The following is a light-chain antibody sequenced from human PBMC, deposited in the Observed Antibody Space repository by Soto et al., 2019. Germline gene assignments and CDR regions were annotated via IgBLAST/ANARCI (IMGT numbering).Light chain of an antibody. V-gene: IGKV3-20*01. CDR1: QTVKSNY. J-gene: IGKJ1*01. CDR2: AAS. Sequence: IVLTQSKVTLSLSPGERATLSCRASQTVKSNYLAWYQHKPGQGPRLLIYAASSRATGIPDRFSGSGSGTDFTLTISRLEPADFAVYYCQQYASSPRTFGQGTKVDVK. CDR3: QQYASSPRT.